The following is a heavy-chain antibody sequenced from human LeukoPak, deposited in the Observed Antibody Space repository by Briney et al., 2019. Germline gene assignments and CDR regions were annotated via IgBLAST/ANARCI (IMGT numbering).Heavy chain of an antibody. V-gene: IGHV3-23*01. CDR1: GFTFSSYA. Sequence: GGSLRLSCAASGFTFSSYAMSWVRQAPGKGLEWVSTISGSGGSTYYADSVKGRFTISRDNSKNTLYLQMNSLRAEDTAVYYCAKGRGWLQFFDYWGQGTLVTVSS. D-gene: IGHD5-24*01. J-gene: IGHJ4*02. CDR3: AKGRGWLQFFDY. CDR2: ISGSGGST.